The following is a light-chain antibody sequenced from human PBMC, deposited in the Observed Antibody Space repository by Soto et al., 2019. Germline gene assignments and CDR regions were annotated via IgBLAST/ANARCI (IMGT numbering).Light chain of an antibody. Sequence: DIQMTQSPSTLSASVGDRVTITCRASQSVSRWLAWYQRKPGKAPKLLIYEASSLENGVPSMFSGSGFGTEFTLAIRSLQPDDFGTYFCQQYHRFYTFGQGTKLEIK. J-gene: IGKJ2*01. CDR3: QQYHRFYT. V-gene: IGKV1-5*01. CDR2: EAS. CDR1: QSVSRW.